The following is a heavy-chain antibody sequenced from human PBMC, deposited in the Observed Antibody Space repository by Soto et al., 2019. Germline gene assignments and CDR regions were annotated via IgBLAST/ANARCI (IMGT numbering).Heavy chain of an antibody. Sequence: EVQLLESGGGLVQPGGSLRLSCAASGFTFSSYAMSWVRQAPGKGLEWVSAISGSGGSTYYADSVKGRFTISRDNSKNALYLQMNSLRAEDTAVYYCAKDRYYDSSGYYPLGYYGMDVWGQGTTVTVSS. CDR1: GFTFSSYA. D-gene: IGHD3-22*01. V-gene: IGHV3-23*01. CDR3: AKDRYYDSSGYYPLGYYGMDV. J-gene: IGHJ6*02. CDR2: ISGSGGST.